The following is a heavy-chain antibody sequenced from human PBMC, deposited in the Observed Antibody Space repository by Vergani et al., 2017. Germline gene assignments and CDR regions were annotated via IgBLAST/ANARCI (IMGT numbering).Heavy chain of an antibody. J-gene: IGHJ3*02. V-gene: IGHV5-51*01. D-gene: IGHD4-23*01. CDR1: GFTFISYW. CDR2: IYPGNSDT. CDR3: ARQPPPDDYGGYDALDI. Sequence: EVQLVQSGAEVKKPGESLKISCKTSGFTFISYWIGWVRQMPGEGLEWMGIIYPGNSDTRYRPSFQGQVTISADKSVSTAYLQWSSLKASDTAIYYCARQPPPDDYGGYDALDIWGQGTMVTVSS.